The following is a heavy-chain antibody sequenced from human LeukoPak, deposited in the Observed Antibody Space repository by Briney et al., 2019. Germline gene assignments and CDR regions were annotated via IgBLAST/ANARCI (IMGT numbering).Heavy chain of an antibody. J-gene: IGHJ4*02. D-gene: IGHD2-21*01. CDR3: AKAQAVVVVIAGEAPSYFDY. CDR1: GFTFSSYS. V-gene: IGHV3-48*04. CDR2: ISSSSSLI. Sequence: GGSLRLSCAASGFTFSSYSMNWVRQAPGKGLEWVSYISSSSSLIYYADSVKGRFTISRDNAKNSLFLQMNSLRAEDTAVYYCAKAQAVVVVIAGEAPSYFDYWGQGTLVTVSS.